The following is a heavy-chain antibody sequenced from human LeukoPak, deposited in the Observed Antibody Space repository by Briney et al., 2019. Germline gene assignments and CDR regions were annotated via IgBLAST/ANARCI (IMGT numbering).Heavy chain of an antibody. D-gene: IGHD3-9*01. J-gene: IGHJ4*02. Sequence: SETLSLTCTVSGGSISSYYWSWIRQPAGKGLEWIGRIYISGSTNYNPSLKSRVTMSVDTSKNQFSLKLSSVTAADTAVYYCARDYDILTGYYTRYFDYWGQGTLVTVSS. CDR3: ARDYDILTGYYTRYFDY. CDR2: IYISGST. CDR1: GGSISSYY. V-gene: IGHV4-4*07.